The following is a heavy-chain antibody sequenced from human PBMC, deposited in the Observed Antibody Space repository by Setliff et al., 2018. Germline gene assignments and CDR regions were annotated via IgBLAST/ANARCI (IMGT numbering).Heavy chain of an antibody. J-gene: IGHJ1*01. CDR2: IYNSGST. V-gene: IGHV4-59*12. Sequence: PSETLSLTCTVSGGSISSYYWSWIRQPPGKGLEWIGYIYNSGSTNYNPSLQSRVTISVDMSKNQFSLKLTSVTAADTAVYYCARVDFTMIQGVLGLWGQGTLVTVSS. CDR3: ARVDFTMIQGVLGL. D-gene: IGHD3-10*01. CDR1: GGSISSYY.